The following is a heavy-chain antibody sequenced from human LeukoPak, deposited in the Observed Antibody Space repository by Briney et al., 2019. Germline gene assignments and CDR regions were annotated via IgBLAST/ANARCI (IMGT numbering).Heavy chain of an antibody. Sequence: PGGSLRLSCAASGFTFSSYWMSWVRQAPGKGLEWVGIIKQDGSETYFVDSVKGRFTISRDNAKNSLYLQMNSLRAEDTAVYYCARDAMSRTADYWGQGTLVTVSS. V-gene: IGHV3-7*01. CDR1: GFTFSSYW. D-gene: IGHD2-2*01. CDR3: ARDAMSRTADY. CDR2: IKQDGSET. J-gene: IGHJ4*02.